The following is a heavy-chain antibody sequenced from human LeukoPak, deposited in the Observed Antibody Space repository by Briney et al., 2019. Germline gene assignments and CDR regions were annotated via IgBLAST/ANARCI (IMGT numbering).Heavy chain of an antibody. CDR3: ARAMMVVANLWGVYDY. CDR2: ISGSGGTT. Sequence: GGSLRLSCAVSGFTSSSFSSYAMSWVRQAPGKGLEWISHISGSGGTTYYADSVKGRFTISRDNSKNTLYLQMDSLRAEDTAVYFCARAMMVVANLWGVYDYWGQGTLVTVSS. CDR1: GFTSSSFSSYA. V-gene: IGHV3-23*01. J-gene: IGHJ4*02. D-gene: IGHD3-22*01.